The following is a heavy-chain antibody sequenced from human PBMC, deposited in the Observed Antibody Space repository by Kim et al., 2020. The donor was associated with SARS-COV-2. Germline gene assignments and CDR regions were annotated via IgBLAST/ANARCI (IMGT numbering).Heavy chain of an antibody. J-gene: IGHJ4*02. Sequence: SETLSLTCAVYGGSFSGYYWSWIRQPPGKGLEWIGEINHSGSTNYNPSLKSRVTISVDTSKNQFSLKLSSVTAADTAVYYCARGRDFWSGYVDYWGQGTLVTVSS. D-gene: IGHD3-3*01. CDR1: GGSFSGYY. CDR3: ARGRDFWSGYVDY. CDR2: INHSGST. V-gene: IGHV4-34*01.